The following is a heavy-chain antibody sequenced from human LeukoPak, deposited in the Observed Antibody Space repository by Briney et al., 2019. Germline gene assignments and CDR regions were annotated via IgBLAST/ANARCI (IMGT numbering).Heavy chain of an antibody. CDR1: GFTFSSYS. D-gene: IGHD6-25*01. CDR2: ISSSSSTI. V-gene: IGHV3-48*01. J-gene: IGHJ3*02. CDR3: ASRGAAWAFDI. Sequence: GGSLRLSCAASGFTFSSYSMNWVRQAPGKGLEWVSYISSSSSTIYYADSVKGRFTISRDNAMNSLYLQMNSLRAEDTAVYYCASRGAAWAFDIWGQGTMVTVSS.